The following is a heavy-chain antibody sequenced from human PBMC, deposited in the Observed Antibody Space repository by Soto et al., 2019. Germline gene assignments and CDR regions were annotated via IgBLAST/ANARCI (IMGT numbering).Heavy chain of an antibody. CDR2: IYYSGST. J-gene: IGHJ5*02. D-gene: IGHD3-10*01. V-gene: IGHV4-39*01. Sequence: SETLSLTCTVSGGSISSSSYYWGWIRQPPGKGLEWIGSIYYSGSTYYNPSLKSRVTISVDTSKNQFSLKLSSVTAADTAVYYCASAVRGVITNWFDPWGQGTLVTVSS. CDR1: GGSISSSSYY. CDR3: ASAVRGVITNWFDP.